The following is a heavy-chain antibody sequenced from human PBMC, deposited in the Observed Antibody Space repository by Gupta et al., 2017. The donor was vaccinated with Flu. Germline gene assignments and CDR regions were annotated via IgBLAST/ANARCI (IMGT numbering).Heavy chain of an antibody. Sequence: QEQVVESGGGVVQPGRSLRLSCAASGCSFSNSGIHWVRQAPGKGLEWVAVTAYDGSSKNYADSVKGRFTIARDNSKNTLYLQMNSLRTEDTAVYHCAKDWKWNYNNYGMNVWGQGTTVIVSS. CDR2: TAYDGSSK. V-gene: IGHV3-30*18. D-gene: IGHD5-24*01. CDR1: GCSFSNSG. CDR3: AKDWKWNYNNYGMNV. J-gene: IGHJ6*02.